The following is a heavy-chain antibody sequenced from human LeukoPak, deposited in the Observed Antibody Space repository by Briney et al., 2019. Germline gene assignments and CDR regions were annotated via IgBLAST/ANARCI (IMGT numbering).Heavy chain of an antibody. CDR2: IYHSGTT. CDR1: AFSIASAYY. CDR3: ARVNSGSLWAFDT. Sequence: PSETLSLICTVSAFSIASAYYWGWIRQPPGKGLEWIGSIYHSGTTYYSPSLKSRIAISLDTSKNQLSLRLASVTAADTAVYYCARVNSGSLWAFDTWGQGTLVTVSS. D-gene: IGHD2-15*01. V-gene: IGHV4-38-2*02. J-gene: IGHJ3*02.